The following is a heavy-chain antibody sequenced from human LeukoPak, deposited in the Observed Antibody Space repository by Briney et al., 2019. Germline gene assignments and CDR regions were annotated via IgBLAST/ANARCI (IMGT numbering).Heavy chain of an antibody. CDR1: GFTFSTYA. D-gene: IGHD7-27*01. J-gene: IGHJ3*02. V-gene: IGHV3-30*03. Sequence: GGSLRLPCAASGFTFSTYAMSWVRQAPGKGLEWVALISYDGSNKYYADSVKGRFTLSRDNSKSTLYLQMNSLRAEDTAVYYCARDANWGFDAFDIWGQGTMVTVSS. CDR2: ISYDGSNK. CDR3: ARDANWGFDAFDI.